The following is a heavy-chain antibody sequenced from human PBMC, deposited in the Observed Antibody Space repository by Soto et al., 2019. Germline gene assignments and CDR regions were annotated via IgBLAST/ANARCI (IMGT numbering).Heavy chain of an antibody. CDR1: GDCIGGYY. CDR2: IYYTGYT. V-gene: IGHV4-59*08. CDR3: ARHGSRDVVRFDF. D-gene: IGHD2-15*01. J-gene: IGHJ4*02. Sequence: HVQLRESGPGLVQPSETLSLTCTVSGDCIGGYYWNWMRQTPEEGLEWIGFIYYTGYTYYNPSLQSRVTLSVDTSKNRFSLNLMSVTAADTAMYYCARHGSRDVVRFDFWGQGILVSVSS.